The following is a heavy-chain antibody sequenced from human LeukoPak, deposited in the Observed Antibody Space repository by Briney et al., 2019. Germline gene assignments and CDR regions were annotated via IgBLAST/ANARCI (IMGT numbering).Heavy chain of an antibody. D-gene: IGHD3-9*01. CDR2: IYYSGST. J-gene: IGHJ6*02. CDR1: DFSVSSANYY. V-gene: IGHV4-31*03. CDR3: ASSILRYFDWPSPNYYGMDV. Sequence: TSETLSLTCTVSDFSVSSANYYWSWIRQPPGKGLEWIGYIYYSGSTYYNPSLKSRVTISVDTSKNQFSLKLSSVTAADTAVYYCASSILRYFDWPSPNYYGMDVWGQGTTVTVSS.